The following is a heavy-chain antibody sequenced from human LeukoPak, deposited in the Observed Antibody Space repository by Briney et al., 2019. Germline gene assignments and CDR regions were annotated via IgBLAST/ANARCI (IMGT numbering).Heavy chain of an antibody. CDR2: IYHGGST. J-gene: IGHJ6*04. V-gene: IGHV4-38-2*01. CDR3: ARVRLLYGMDV. Sequence: SETLSLTCAVSGYSISSGYYWGWIRQPPGKGLEGIGSIYHGGSTYYNPSLKRRVTISVDTSKNQFSLKLSSVTAADTAVYYCARVRLLYGMDVWGKGTTVTVSS. CDR1: GYSISSGYY. D-gene: IGHD2/OR15-2a*01.